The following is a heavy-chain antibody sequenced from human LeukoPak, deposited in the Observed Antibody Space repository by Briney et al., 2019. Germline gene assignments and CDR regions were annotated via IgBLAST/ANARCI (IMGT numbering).Heavy chain of an antibody. CDR1: GFTFSSYW. D-gene: IGHD1-1*01. Sequence: GGSLRLSCAASGFTFSSYWMHWVRQAPGKGLVWVSRINSDGSSTSYADSVKGRFTISRDNAKNTLYPQMNSLRVEDTAIYYCAKGYSSYANWFDPWGQGALVTVSS. CDR2: INSDGSST. V-gene: IGHV3-74*01. J-gene: IGHJ5*02. CDR3: AKGYSSYANWFDP.